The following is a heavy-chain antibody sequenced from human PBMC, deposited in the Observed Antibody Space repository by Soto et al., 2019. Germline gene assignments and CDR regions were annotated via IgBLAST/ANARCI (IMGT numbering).Heavy chain of an antibody. J-gene: IGHJ5*02. CDR2: INSNGRST. Sequence: LRLSCAASGFTFSSYWMHWVRQAPGKGLVWVSRINSNGRSTSYADSVKGRFTISRDNAKNTLYLQMNSLRAEDTAVYYCVRDYYDSSSYLNWFDPWGQGTLVTVSS. CDR1: GFTFSSYW. CDR3: VRDYYDSSSYLNWFDP. D-gene: IGHD3-22*01. V-gene: IGHV3-74*01.